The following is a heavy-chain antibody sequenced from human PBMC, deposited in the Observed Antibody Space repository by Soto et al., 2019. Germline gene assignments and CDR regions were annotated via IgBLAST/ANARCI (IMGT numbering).Heavy chain of an antibody. CDR1: GGSISSYY. Sequence: SETLSLICTVSGGSISSYYWSWIRQPPGKGLEWIGYIYYSGSTNYNPSLKSRVTISVDTSKNQFSLKLSSVTAADTAVYYCARSEPPGWYYFDYWGQGTLVTVSS. J-gene: IGHJ4*02. CDR2: IYYSGST. CDR3: ARSEPPGWYYFDY. D-gene: IGHD6-19*01. V-gene: IGHV4-59*01.